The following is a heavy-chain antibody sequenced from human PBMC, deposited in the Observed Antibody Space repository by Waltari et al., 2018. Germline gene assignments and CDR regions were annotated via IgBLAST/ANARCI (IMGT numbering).Heavy chain of an antibody. CDR2: INIDRTGT. V-gene: IGHV3-74*01. CDR3: VKSDYGADD. Sequence: EVQLLESGGGLVQPGGSLRLSCTASGFTFTHYWMYWARQAPGEGLVFVSHINIDRTGTTYAVTVKGRLTTSRDNAKNTVNLQMNSLRAEDTAVYYCVKSDYGADDWGQGTLVTVSS. D-gene: IGHD4-17*01. J-gene: IGHJ4*02. CDR1: GFTFTHYW.